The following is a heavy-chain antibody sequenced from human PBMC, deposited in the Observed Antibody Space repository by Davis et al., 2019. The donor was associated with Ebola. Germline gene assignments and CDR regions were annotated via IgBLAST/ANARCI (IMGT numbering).Heavy chain of an antibody. CDR3: ARDSEARGFYDSSGSYSFDY. V-gene: IGHV3-21*01. D-gene: IGHD3-22*01. Sequence: GESLKISCAASGFTVSSNHMSWVRQAPGKGLEWVASISSSGIYTYYTDAVQGRFTVSRDNAKNSLYLQMDSLRVEDTAVYYCARDSEARGFYDSSGSYSFDYWGQGTLVAVSS. CDR1: GFTVSSNH. J-gene: IGHJ4*02. CDR2: ISSSGIYT.